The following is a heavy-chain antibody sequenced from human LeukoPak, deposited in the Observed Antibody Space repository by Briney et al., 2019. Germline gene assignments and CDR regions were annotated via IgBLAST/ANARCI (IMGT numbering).Heavy chain of an antibody. V-gene: IGHV6-1*01. CDR2: TYYRSKWYS. CDR1: GDSVPSNSAA. J-gene: IGHJ4*02. CDR3: ARMVGLVSDY. Sequence: SQTLSLTFAISGDSVPSNSAAWNWLRQSPSRGLEWLGRTYYRSKWYSYYAPSVKSRITINPDTSKNQFSLQLKSVTPEDTAVYYCARMVGLVSDYWGQGTLVTVPS. D-gene: IGHD3-10*01.